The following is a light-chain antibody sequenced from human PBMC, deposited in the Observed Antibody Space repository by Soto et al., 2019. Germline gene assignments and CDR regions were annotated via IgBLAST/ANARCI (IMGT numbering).Light chain of an antibody. Sequence: QSVLTQPPSASGTPGQRVTISCSGSSSNIGSNYVYWYQQLPGTAPKLLIYSNNQRPSGVPDRFSGSKSGTSASLAISGLRSEYEADYYCAAWDDSLRGVVFGGGTQLTVL. J-gene: IGLJ2*01. CDR3: AAWDDSLRGVV. CDR2: SNN. V-gene: IGLV1-47*02. CDR1: SSNIGSNY.